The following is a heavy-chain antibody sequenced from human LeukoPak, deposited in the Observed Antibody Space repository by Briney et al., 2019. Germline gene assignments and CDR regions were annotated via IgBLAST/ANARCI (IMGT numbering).Heavy chain of an antibody. Sequence: GGSLRLSCAASGFTVSSNYMSWVRQAPGKGLEWVSVIYSGGSTYYADSVKGRFTISRDNSKNTLYLQMSSLRAEDTAVYYCARDGYDILTGYYVYWGQGTLVTVSS. CDR3: ARDGYDILTGYYVY. D-gene: IGHD3-9*01. CDR2: IYSGGST. J-gene: IGHJ4*02. CDR1: GFTVSSNY. V-gene: IGHV3-53*01.